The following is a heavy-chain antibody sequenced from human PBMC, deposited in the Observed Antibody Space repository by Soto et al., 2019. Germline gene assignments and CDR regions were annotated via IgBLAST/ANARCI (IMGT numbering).Heavy chain of an antibody. V-gene: IGHV1-58*02. D-gene: IGHD3-9*01. J-gene: IGHJ6*03. CDR3: AADRPTGYYHYMDV. Sequence: SVKVSCKASGFTFTSSAMQWVRQARGQRLEWIGWIVVGSGNTNYAQKFQERVTITRDMSTSTAYMELSSLRSEDTAVYYCAADRPTGYYHYMDVWGKGTTVTVSS. CDR2: IVVGSGNT. CDR1: GFTFTSSA.